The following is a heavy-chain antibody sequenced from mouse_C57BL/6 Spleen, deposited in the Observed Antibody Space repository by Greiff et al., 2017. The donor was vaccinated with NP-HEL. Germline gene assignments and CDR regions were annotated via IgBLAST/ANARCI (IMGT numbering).Heavy chain of an antibody. V-gene: IGHV5-9*01. Sequence: EVKLVESGGGLVKPGGSLKLSCAASGFTFSSYTMSWVRQTPEKRLEWVATISGGGGNTYYPDSVKGRFTISRDNAKNTLYLQMSSLRSEDTALYYCARQGPRNLYYAMDYWGQGTSVTVSS. CDR1: GFTFSSYT. CDR3: ARQGPRNLYYAMDY. J-gene: IGHJ4*01. CDR2: ISGGGGNT.